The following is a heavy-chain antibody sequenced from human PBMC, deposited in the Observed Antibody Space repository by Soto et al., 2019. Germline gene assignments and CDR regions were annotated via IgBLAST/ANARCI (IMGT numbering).Heavy chain of an antibody. CDR1: GFTFSSYG. Sequence: GGSLRLSCAASGFTFSSYGMHWVRQAPGKGLEWVAVISYDGSNKYYADSVKGRFTISRDNSKNTLYLQMNSLRAEDTAVYYCAKELNSGYYYELDYWGQGTLVTVSS. D-gene: IGHD3-22*01. J-gene: IGHJ4*02. CDR2: ISYDGSNK. CDR3: AKELNSGYYYELDY. V-gene: IGHV3-30*18.